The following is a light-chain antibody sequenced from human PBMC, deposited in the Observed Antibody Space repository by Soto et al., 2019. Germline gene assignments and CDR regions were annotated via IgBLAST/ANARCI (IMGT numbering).Light chain of an antibody. V-gene: IGKV3-15*01. J-gene: IGKJ5*01. Sequence: EIVLTQSPGTLSLSPGERATLSCRASENVKFNLAWYQQRPGQAPRLLFYNASTRAPSFPARFSGSGSGTDYILTISSLQSEDLAVYYCQQYYNWPLTFGQGTRLEIK. CDR2: NAS. CDR1: ENVKFN. CDR3: QQYYNWPLT.